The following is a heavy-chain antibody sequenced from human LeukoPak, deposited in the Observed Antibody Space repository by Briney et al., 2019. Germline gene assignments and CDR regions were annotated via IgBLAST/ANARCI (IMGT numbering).Heavy chain of an antibody. CDR3: ARFNYYDSSGGIDY. J-gene: IGHJ4*02. CDR1: GGSISSYY. Sequence: ASETLSLTCTVSGGSISSYYWSWIRQPPGKGLEWIGYIYYSGSTNYNPSLKSRVTISVDTSKNQFSLKLSSVTAADTAVYYCARFNYYDSSGGIDYWGQGTLVTVSS. CDR2: IYYSGST. V-gene: IGHV4-59*12. D-gene: IGHD3-22*01.